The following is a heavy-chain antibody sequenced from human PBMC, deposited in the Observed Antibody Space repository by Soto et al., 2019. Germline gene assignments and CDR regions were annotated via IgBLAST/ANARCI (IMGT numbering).Heavy chain of an antibody. V-gene: IGHV3-33*01. Sequence: PGGSLRLSCAASGFTFSSYGMHWVRQAPGKGLEWVAVIWYDGSNKYYADSVKGRFTISRDNSKNTLYLQMNSLRAEDTAVYYCARMDSSGSYLDYWGQGTLVTVSS. D-gene: IGHD3-22*01. CDR3: ARMDSSGSYLDY. J-gene: IGHJ4*02. CDR1: GFTFSSYG. CDR2: IWYDGSNK.